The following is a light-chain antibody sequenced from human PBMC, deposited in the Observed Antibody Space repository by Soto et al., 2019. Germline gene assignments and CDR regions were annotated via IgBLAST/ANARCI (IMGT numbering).Light chain of an antibody. J-gene: IGKJ5*01. CDR2: GAS. Sequence: EIVLTQSPGTLSLSPGERATLSCRASQSVSSSYLAWYQQKPGQAPRLLIYGASSRVTGIPDRFSGSGSGTDFTLTISRLEPEDFAVYYGQQDGSSPPINVGQWTRLEIK. V-gene: IGKV3-20*01. CDR3: QQDGSSPPIN. CDR1: QSVSSSY.